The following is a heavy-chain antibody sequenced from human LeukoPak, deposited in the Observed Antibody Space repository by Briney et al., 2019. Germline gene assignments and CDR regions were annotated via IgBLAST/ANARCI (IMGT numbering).Heavy chain of an antibody. CDR1: GGSISSSSYY. V-gene: IGHV4-39*01. Sequence: SETLSLTCTVSGGSISSSSYYWGWIRQPPGKGLEWIESIYYSGSTYYNPSLKSRVTISVDTSKNQFSLKLSSVTAADTAVYYCARPGIAAAGPIDYYGMDVWGQGTTVTVSS. D-gene: IGHD6-13*01. CDR2: IYYSGST. J-gene: IGHJ6*02. CDR3: ARPGIAAAGPIDYYGMDV.